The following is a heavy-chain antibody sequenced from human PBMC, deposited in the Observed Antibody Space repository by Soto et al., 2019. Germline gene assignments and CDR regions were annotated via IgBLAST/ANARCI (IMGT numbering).Heavy chain of an antibody. CDR2: ISGSGGST. Sequence: EVQLLGSGGGLVHPGGSLRLSCAASGFAFRNYGMSWVRQAPGKGLKWVSTISGSGGSTYYADSVKGRFIISRDNSKNTLYLQMNSLRAEDTAIYYCAKDTFDVPPGFDYWGQGTLVTVSS. CDR1: GFAFRNYG. V-gene: IGHV3-23*01. D-gene: IGHD3-9*01. J-gene: IGHJ4*02. CDR3: AKDTFDVPPGFDY.